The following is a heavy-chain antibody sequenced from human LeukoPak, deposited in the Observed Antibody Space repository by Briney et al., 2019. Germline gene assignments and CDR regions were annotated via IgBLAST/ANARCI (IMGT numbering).Heavy chain of an antibody. Sequence: GGSLRLSCAASGFTFSSYSMNWVRQAPGKGLEWVANIKQDGSEKYYVDSVKGRFTISRDNAKNSLYLQMNSLRAEDTAVYYCARDQGIAVAGHDYWGQGTLVTVSS. CDR2: IKQDGSEK. V-gene: IGHV3-7*01. CDR1: GFTFSSYS. J-gene: IGHJ4*02. CDR3: ARDQGIAVAGHDY. D-gene: IGHD6-19*01.